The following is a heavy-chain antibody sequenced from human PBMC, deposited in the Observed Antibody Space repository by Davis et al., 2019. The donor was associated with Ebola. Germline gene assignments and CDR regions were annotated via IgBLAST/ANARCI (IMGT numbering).Heavy chain of an antibody. CDR2: IYYSGTT. CDR1: GDSISSNF. J-gene: IGHJ5*02. CDR3: GRHMGGTRAPWLDP. D-gene: IGHD1-26*01. V-gene: IGHV4-59*08. Sequence: MPSETLSLTCTVSGDSISSNFWSWIRQPPGKGLEWIGYIYYSGTTNYNPFLKSRVTISLDTSKNKFSLRLSSVTATDTAVYYCGRHMGGTRAPWLDPWGQGIRVTVSS.